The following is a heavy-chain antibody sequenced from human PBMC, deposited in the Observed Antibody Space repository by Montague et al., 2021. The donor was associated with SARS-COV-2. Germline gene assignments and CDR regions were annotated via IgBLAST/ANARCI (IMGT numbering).Heavy chain of an antibody. CDR1: GGSMTRYY. D-gene: IGHD3-3*01. Sequence: SETRSLTCTISGGSMTRYYWTWIRQLPGKELEWIGSIYDSGGARYNPSLKSRVSISVDASKNQFSLRVTSVTAADTAVYFCARRGTGNYEILDYWGQGILVTVSS. CDR2: IYDSGGA. J-gene: IGHJ4*02. CDR3: ARRGTGNYEILDY. V-gene: IGHV4-59*01.